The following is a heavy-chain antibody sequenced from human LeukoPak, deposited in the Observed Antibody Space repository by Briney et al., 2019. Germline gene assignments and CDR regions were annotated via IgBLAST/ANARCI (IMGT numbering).Heavy chain of an antibody. V-gene: IGHV3-53*01. CDR3: ARPRFPTGYFDL. CDR1: GFTVSSNY. D-gene: IGHD2-8*02. CDR2: IYSGGST. J-gene: IGHJ2*01. Sequence: AGGSLRLSCAASGFTVSSNYMSWVRQAPGKGLEWVSVIYSGGSTYYADPVKGRFTISRDNSKNTVYLQMSSLRAEDTAVYYCARPRFPTGYFDLWGRGTLVTVSS.